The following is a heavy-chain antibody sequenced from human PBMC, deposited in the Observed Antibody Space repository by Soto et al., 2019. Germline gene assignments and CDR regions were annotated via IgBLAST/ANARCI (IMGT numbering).Heavy chain of an antibody. CDR2: IDPSDSQT. CDR3: TRDGRGLGRLSLFEY. Sequence: GESLKISCKGSGYSFAGYWITWVRQKPGKGLEWMGRIDPSDSQTYYSPSFRGHVTISATKSITTVFLQWSSLRIEDTAVYYCTRDGRGLGRLSLFEYWGQGVLVTVSS. D-gene: IGHD2-21*02. CDR1: GYSFAGYW. J-gene: IGHJ4*02. V-gene: IGHV5-10-1*01.